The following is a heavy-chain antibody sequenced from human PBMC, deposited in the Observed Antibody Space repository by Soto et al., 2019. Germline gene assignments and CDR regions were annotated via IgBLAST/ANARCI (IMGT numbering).Heavy chain of an antibody. CDR2: ISYDGSNK. V-gene: IGHV3-30*03. D-gene: IGHD3-10*01. J-gene: IGHJ4*02. Sequence: QVQLVESGGGVVQPGRSLRLSCAASGFPFTTYGMHWVREGPGKGLEWVAVISYDGSNKYYADSVKGRFTISRDNSKITLYLQLNSLRHEDTALYYCVGGQYYLDYRGQGTLVTVSS. CDR1: GFPFTTYG. CDR3: VGGQYYLDY.